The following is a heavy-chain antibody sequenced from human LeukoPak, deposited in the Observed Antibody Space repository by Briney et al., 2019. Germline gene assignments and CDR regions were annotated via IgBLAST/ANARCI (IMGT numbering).Heavy chain of an antibody. CDR3: ARGEGYCSSTSCYFDY. CDR1: GGSISSGGYT. Sequence: ETLSLTCAVSGGSISSGGYTWSWVRQAPGKGLEWVSGINWNGGSTGYADSVKGRFTISRDNAKNSLYLQMNSLRAEDTALYYCARGEGYCSSTSCYFDYWGQGTLVTVSS. J-gene: IGHJ4*02. CDR2: INWNGGST. V-gene: IGHV3-20*04. D-gene: IGHD2-2*01.